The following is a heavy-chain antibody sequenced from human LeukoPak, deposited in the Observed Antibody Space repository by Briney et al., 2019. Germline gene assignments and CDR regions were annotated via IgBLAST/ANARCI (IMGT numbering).Heavy chain of an antibody. J-gene: IGHJ4*02. D-gene: IGHD6-13*01. CDR2: IYYGGST. CDR3: ARSGSSPRSGYFDY. CDR1: GGSISSYY. Sequence: SETLSLTCTVSGGSISSYYWSWIRQPPGKGLEWIGYIYYGGSTNYNPSLKSRVTISVDTSKNQFSLKLSSVTAADTAVYYCARSGSSPRSGYFDYWGQGTLVTVSS. V-gene: IGHV4-59*08.